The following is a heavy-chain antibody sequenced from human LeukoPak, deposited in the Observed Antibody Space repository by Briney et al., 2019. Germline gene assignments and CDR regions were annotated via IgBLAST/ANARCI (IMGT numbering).Heavy chain of an antibody. CDR2: ISYDGSNK. CDR1: GFTFSSYG. D-gene: IGHD1-26*01. J-gene: IGHJ4*02. CDR3: AKATAPYSGSYYDY. V-gene: IGHV3-30*18. Sequence: GGSLRPSCAASGFTFSSYGMHWVRQAPGKGLEWVAVISYDGSNKYYADSVKGRFTISRDNSKNTLYLQMNSLRAEDTAVYYCAKATAPYSGSYYDYWGQGTLVTVSS.